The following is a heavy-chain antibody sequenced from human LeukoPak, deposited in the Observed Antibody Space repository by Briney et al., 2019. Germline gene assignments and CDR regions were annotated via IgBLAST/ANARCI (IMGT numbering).Heavy chain of an antibody. D-gene: IGHD5-12*01. V-gene: IGHV3-23*01. CDR3: AKDQGRGYSGYIHYYYYMDV. CDR1: GFTFSNYG. CDR2: ITGSGGST. J-gene: IGHJ6*03. Sequence: PGGSLRLSCAASGFTFSNYGMNWVRQAPGKGLEWVSGITGSGGSTYYADSVKGRFTISRDNSKNTLYLQMNSLRAEDTAVYYCAKDQGRGYSGYIHYYYYMDVWGKGTTVTISS.